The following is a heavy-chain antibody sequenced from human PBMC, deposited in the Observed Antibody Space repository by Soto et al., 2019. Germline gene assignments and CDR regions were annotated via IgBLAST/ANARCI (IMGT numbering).Heavy chain of an antibody. CDR1: GFTFTRYS. J-gene: IGHJ4*02. V-gene: IGHV3-21*06. CDR3: ARESEDLTSNFDY. Sequence: GGSLRLSCAASGFTFTRYSMNWVGQAPGKGLEWVSSISSTTNYIYYGDSMKGRFTISRDNAKNSLYLEMNSLRAEDTAVYYCARESEDLTSNFDYWGQGTLVTVSS. CDR2: ISSTTNYI.